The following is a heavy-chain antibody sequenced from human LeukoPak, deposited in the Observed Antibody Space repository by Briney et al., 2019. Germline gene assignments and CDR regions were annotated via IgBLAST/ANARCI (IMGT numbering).Heavy chain of an antibody. D-gene: IGHD3-10*01. Sequence: GASVKVSCKASGYTFTSYDINWVRQAPGQGLEWMGWISAYNGNTNYVQKLQGRVTMTTDTSTSTAYMELRSLRSDDTAVYYCARTYYYGSGSYFPPYYYYYMDVWGKGTTVTISS. J-gene: IGHJ6*03. CDR1: GYTFTSYD. V-gene: IGHV1-18*01. CDR2: ISAYNGNT. CDR3: ARTYYYGSGSYFPPYYYYYMDV.